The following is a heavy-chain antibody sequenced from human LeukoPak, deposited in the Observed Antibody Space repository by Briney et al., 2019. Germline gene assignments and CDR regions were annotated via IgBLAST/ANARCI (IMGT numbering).Heavy chain of an antibody. D-gene: IGHD3-22*01. CDR2: IIPIFGTA. V-gene: IGHV1-69*05. CDR3: ARDKLSYYDSSGYFDY. CDR1: GGTFSSYA. Sequence: SVKVSCKASGGTFSSYAISWVRQAPGQGLEGMGGIIPIFGTANYAQKFQGRVTLTTAESTSPAYMELSSLRSEDTAVYYCARDKLSYYDSSGYFDYWGQGTLVTVSS. J-gene: IGHJ4*02.